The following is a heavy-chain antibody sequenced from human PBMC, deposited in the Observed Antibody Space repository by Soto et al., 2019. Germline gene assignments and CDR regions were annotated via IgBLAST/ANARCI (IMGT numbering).Heavy chain of an antibody. CDR2: INHSGST. V-gene: IGHV4-34*01. Sequence: QVQLQQWGAGLLKPSETLSLTCAVYGGSFSGYYWTWIRQPPGTGLEWIGEINHSGSTNYNPSLTSRVTISVDTSKHQFSLKRTSVTAADTAVYYCARDKITGLFDYWGQGTLVTVSS. J-gene: IGHJ4*02. CDR1: GGSFSGYY. CDR3: ARDKITGLFDY. D-gene: IGHD2-8*02.